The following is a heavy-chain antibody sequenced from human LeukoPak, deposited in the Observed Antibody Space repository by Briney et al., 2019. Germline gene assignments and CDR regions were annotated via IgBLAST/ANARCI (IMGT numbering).Heavy chain of an antibody. D-gene: IGHD2-2*01. CDR3: ARADCSTTSCPMDV. Sequence: SETLSLTCTVSGGSISSYYWSWIRQPPGKGLEWIGYIYYSGSTNYNPSLKSRVTISVDTSKNQLSLKLSSVTAADTAVYYCARADCSTTSCPMDVWGQGTTVTVSS. J-gene: IGHJ6*02. CDR2: IYYSGST. CDR1: GGSISSYY. V-gene: IGHV4-59*01.